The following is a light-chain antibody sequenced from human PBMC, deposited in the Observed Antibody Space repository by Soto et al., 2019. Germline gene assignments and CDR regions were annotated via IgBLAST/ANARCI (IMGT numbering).Light chain of an antibody. Sequence: QSALTQSPSAYGSPGQSATISCTGTSSDIGGYNSVSWYQQHPGKAPKVMIYDVTKRPSGVPDRFSGSKSGNTASLTVSALQAEDEADYYCSSYTDRKHVVFGTGTKLTVL. CDR2: DVT. J-gene: IGLJ1*01. CDR1: SSDIGGYNS. CDR3: SSYTDRKHVV. V-gene: IGLV2-8*01.